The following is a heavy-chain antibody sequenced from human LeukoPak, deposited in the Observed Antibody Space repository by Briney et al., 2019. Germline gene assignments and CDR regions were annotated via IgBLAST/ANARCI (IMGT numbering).Heavy chain of an antibody. J-gene: IGHJ4*02. CDR2: ISAYNGNT. CDR1: GYTFTSYG. Sequence: ASVRVSCKASGYTFTSYGISWVRQAPGQGLEWMGWISAYNGNTNYAQKPQGRVTMTTDTSTSTAYMELRSLRSDDTAVYYCARSRVVPAAIGIIDYWGQGTLVTVSS. V-gene: IGHV1-18*01. D-gene: IGHD2-2*02. CDR3: ARSRVVPAAIGIIDY.